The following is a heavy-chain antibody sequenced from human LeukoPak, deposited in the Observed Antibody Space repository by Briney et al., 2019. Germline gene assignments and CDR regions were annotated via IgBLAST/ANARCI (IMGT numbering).Heavy chain of an antibody. J-gene: IGHJ4*02. CDR1: GFTVSSTS. D-gene: IGHD6-13*01. CDR3: ARDPLTYSSSWYFDY. CDR2: IRGDRST. V-gene: IGHV3-66*01. Sequence: PGGSLRLSCAASGFTVSSTSIIWVRQAPGKGLECVSYIRGDRSTEYAEYVKGRFTISRDNSKNTLYLQMNSLRAEDTAVYYCARDPLTYSSSWYFDYWGQGTLVTVSS.